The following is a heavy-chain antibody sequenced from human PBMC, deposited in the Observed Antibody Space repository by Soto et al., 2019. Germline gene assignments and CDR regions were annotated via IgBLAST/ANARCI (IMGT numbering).Heavy chain of an antibody. CDR1: GGSISSSSYY. Sequence: QLQLQESGPGLVKPSETLSLTCTVSGGSISSSSYYWGWIRQPPGKGLEWIGSIYYSGSTYYNPSLKSRVTISVDTSKNQFSLKLSSVTAADTAVYYCARQRSAVAAHGSPYDAFDIWGQGTMVTASS. V-gene: IGHV4-39*01. J-gene: IGHJ3*02. CDR3: ARQRSAVAAHGSPYDAFDI. D-gene: IGHD6-19*01. CDR2: IYYSGST.